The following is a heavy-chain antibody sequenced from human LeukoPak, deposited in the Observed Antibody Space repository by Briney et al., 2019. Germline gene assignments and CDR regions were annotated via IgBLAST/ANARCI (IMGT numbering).Heavy chain of an antibody. Sequence: GGSLRLSCAASGFTFSSYSMNWVRQAPGKGLEWVSYISSSSSTIYYADSVKGRFTISRDNAKNSLYLQMNSLRAEDTAVYYCAREGSFKWGTNWFDPWGQGTLVTVSS. D-gene: IGHD1-26*01. CDR2: ISSSSSTI. CDR1: GFTFSSYS. J-gene: IGHJ5*02. V-gene: IGHV3-48*04. CDR3: AREGSFKWGTNWFDP.